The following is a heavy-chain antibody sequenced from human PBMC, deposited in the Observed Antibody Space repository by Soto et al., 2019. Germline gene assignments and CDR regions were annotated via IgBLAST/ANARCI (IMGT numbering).Heavy chain of an antibody. CDR1: GFTFSNYA. Sequence: GGSLRLSCAASGFTFSNYAMHWVRQAPGKGLEWMAVIPYDGDKIHYADSVKGRFTISRDNSKNTLYLQINSLRVEDTAVYYCAREIYDDYDSSGFDHWGQGTLVTVSS. CDR3: AREIYDDYDSSGFDH. CDR2: IPYDGDKI. D-gene: IGHD3-22*01. J-gene: IGHJ4*02. V-gene: IGHV3-30-3*01.